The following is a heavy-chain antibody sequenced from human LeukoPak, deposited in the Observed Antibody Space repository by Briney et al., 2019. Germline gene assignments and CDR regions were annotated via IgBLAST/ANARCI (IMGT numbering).Heavy chain of an antibody. CDR2: ISSSSSDR. CDR3: ARTAAAAVYYFDY. CDR1: GFTFRSYS. V-gene: IGHV3-21*01. J-gene: IGHJ4*02. Sequence: KPGGSLRLSCVASGFTFRSYSMKWVRQAPGKGLEWVSSISSSSSDRYYADSVKGRFTISRDNAKNSLYLQMNSLRAEDTAVYYCARTAAAAVYYFDYWGQGTLVTVSS. D-gene: IGHD6-13*01.